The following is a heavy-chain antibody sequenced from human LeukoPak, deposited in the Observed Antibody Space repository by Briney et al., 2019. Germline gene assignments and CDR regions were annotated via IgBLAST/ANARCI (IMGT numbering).Heavy chain of an antibody. Sequence: ETLSLXXXXYGGSFXXYYWRWIRQPPGKGLEWICKINHSGTPNYNPSLKSLVTISVDTSNTHFSLKLSSVTAADTAVYYCARALTSCYDYWGQGTLVTVSS. J-gene: IGHJ4*02. CDR3: ARALTSCYDY. CDR2: INHSGTP. V-gene: IGHV4-34*01. CDR1: GGSFXXYY. D-gene: IGHD2-2*01.